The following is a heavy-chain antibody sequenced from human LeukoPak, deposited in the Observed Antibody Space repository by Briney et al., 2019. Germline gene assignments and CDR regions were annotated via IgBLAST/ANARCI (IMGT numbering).Heavy chain of an antibody. V-gene: IGHV1-69*06. CDR1: GGTFSSYA. CDR2: IIPIFGTA. CDR3: AREWGTVTTFTNWFDP. D-gene: IGHD4-17*01. J-gene: IGHJ5*02. Sequence: SVKVSCKASGGTFSSYAISWVRQAPGQGLEWMGGIIPIFGTANYAQKFQGRVTITADKSTSTAYMELSSLRSEDTAVYYCAREWGTVTTFTNWFDPWGQGTLVTVSS.